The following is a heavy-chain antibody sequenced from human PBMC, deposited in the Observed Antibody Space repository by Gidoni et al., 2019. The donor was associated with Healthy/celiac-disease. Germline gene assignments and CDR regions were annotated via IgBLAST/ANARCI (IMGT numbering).Heavy chain of an antibody. CDR1: GGSISSSSYY. J-gene: IGHJ6*02. CDR3: ARLPWIQLWLLNYYYGLDV. D-gene: IGHD5-18*01. V-gene: IGHV4-39*01. Sequence: QLQRQESGPGLGKPSETLSLTCPVSGGSISSSSYYWGWSRQPPGKRLEWIGSIYYSGSTSYNPSLKSRVTISVDTSKNQFSLKLSSVTAADTAVYYCARLPWIQLWLLNYYYGLDVWGQGTTVTVSS. CDR2: IYYSGST.